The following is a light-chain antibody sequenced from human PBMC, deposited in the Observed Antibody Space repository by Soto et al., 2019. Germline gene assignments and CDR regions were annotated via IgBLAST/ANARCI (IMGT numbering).Light chain of an antibody. V-gene: IGKV3-15*01. CDR1: QSVSSN. J-gene: IGKJ5*01. Sequence: EIVMTQSPATLSVSPGERATLSCRASQSVSSNLAWYQQKPGQAPRLLIYGASTRATGIPARFSGSGSGTEFTLTISSLQSEDFAVYYCQQYNNWPRHTFGQGTRLVIK. CDR3: QQYNNWPRHT. CDR2: GAS.